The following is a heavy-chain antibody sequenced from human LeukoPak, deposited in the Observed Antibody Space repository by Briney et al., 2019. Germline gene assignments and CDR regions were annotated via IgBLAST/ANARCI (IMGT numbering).Heavy chain of an antibody. J-gene: IGHJ3*02. V-gene: IGHV3-23*01. D-gene: IGHD5-12*01. Sequence: PGGSLRLSCAPSGFTFSSYGMSWVRQAPGKRLEWVSTMLDSVSRTYYADSVKGPVTISRDNSKNMLYLQMKSPSAEDTAVFYCAKDFVRRAWPTYAFDIWGQGTIVTVSS. CDR2: MLDSVSRT. CDR3: AKDFVRRAWPTYAFDI. CDR1: GFTFSSYG.